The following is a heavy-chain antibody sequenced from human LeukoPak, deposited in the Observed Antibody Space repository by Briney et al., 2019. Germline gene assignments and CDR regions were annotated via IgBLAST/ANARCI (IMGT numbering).Heavy chain of an antibody. Sequence: GGSLRLSCAASGFSFTYWMAWVRQAPGKGLERVANMNPDGSEKKYADSVKGRFTISRDNAKNSLYLQMNSLRAEDTAVYYCAKDGSSWSLYYFDYWGQGTLVTVSS. D-gene: IGHD6-13*01. V-gene: IGHV3-7*03. J-gene: IGHJ4*02. CDR3: AKDGSSWSLYYFDY. CDR2: MNPDGSEK. CDR1: GFSFTYW.